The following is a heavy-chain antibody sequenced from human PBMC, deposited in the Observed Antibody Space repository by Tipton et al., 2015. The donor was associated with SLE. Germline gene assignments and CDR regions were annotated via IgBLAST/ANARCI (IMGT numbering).Heavy chain of an antibody. D-gene: IGHD3-9*01. CDR1: GFTFSSYA. Sequence: LRLSCAASGFTFSSYAMSWVRQAPGKGLEWIGEINHSGSTNYNPSLKSRVTISVDTSKNQFSLKLSSVTAADTAVYYCARLGPHFDWLLYGYFQHWGQGTLVTVSS. CDR2: INHSGST. CDR3: ARLGPHFDWLLYGYFQH. J-gene: IGHJ1*01. V-gene: IGHV4-34*01.